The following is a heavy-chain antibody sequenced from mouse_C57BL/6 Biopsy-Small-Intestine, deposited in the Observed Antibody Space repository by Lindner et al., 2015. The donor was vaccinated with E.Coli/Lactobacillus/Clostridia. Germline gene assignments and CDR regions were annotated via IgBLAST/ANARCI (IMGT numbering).Heavy chain of an antibody. J-gene: IGHJ1*03. V-gene: IGHV1S29*02. CDR1: GYTFRDYD. Sequence: SVKVSCKASGYTFRDYDINWVRQAAGQGLEWVGSMNPINGATVSAQTFQGRVTMTRNTSISTAYMELSGLRSDDTAIYYCARGYLGYYYYMDVWGNGTTVTVSS. CDR3: ARGYLGYYYYMDV. CDR2: MNPINGAT. D-gene: IGHD1-2*01.